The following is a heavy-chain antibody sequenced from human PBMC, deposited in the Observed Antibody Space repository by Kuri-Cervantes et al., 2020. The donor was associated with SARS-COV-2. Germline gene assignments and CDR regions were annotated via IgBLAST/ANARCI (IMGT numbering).Heavy chain of an antibody. V-gene: IGHV3-74*03. CDR3: GKGDYASKGGNYYYAMDV. CDR2: INGDGSTR. J-gene: IGHJ6*02. D-gene: IGHD3-16*01. CDR1: GFTFSSYT. Sequence: GESLKITPAASGFTFSSYTVHWVRQAPGKGLVWVSRINGDGSTRTYANSVKGRFTISRDNAKNTLYLQMNNMRAEDTAVYYCGKGDYASKGGNYYYAMDVWGQGTTVTVSS.